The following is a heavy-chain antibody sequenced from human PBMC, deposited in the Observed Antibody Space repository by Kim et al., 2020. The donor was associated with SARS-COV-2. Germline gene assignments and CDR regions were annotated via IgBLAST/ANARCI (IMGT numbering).Heavy chain of an antibody. D-gene: IGHD2-2*01. J-gene: IGHJ5*02. V-gene: IGHV4-34*01. CDR2: INHSGST. Sequence: SETLSLTCAVYGGSFSGYYWSWIRQPPGKGLEWIGEINHSGSTNYNPSLKSRVTISVDTSKNQFSLKLSSVTAADTAVYYCARKRVPPFAHWFDPCGQG. CDR3: ARKRVPPFAHWFDP. CDR1: GGSFSGYY.